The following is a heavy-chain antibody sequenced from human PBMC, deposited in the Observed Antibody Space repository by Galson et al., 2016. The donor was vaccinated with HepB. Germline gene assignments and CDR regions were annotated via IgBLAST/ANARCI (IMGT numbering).Heavy chain of an antibody. Sequence: QSGAEVKKSGESLKISCKGSGYSFSRYWIGWVRQTPGKGLEWMGLIYPADSDTRYSPPFQGQVTMSADKSINTAYLQWTSLRASDTAMYYCVRIGTYYHYYMDVWGKATTVTVSS. J-gene: IGHJ6*03. CDR3: VRIGTYYHYYMDV. CDR2: IYPADSDT. CDR1: GYSFSRYW. D-gene: IGHD1-1*01. V-gene: IGHV5-51*01.